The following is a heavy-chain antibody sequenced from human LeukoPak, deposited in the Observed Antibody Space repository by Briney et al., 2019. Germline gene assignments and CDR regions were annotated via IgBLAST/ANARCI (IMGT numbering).Heavy chain of an antibody. D-gene: IGHD4-17*01. Sequence: GGSLRLSCAASGFTVSSNYMSWVRQAPGKGLEWVSVIYSGVSTYYADSVKGRFTISRDNSKNTLYLQMNSLRAEDTAVYYCARTVGYGDYHWFDPWGQGTLVTVSS. J-gene: IGHJ5*02. CDR2: IYSGVST. CDR3: ARTVGYGDYHWFDP. V-gene: IGHV3-53*01. CDR1: GFTVSSNY.